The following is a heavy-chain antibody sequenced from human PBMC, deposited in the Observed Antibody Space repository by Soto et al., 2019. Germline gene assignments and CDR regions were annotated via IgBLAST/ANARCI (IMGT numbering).Heavy chain of an antibody. CDR2: ISWNSGSI. J-gene: IGHJ6*03. V-gene: IGHV3-9*01. CDR3: AKGRRTYYYYYMDV. CDR1: GFTFDDYA. Sequence: GGSLRLSCAASGFTFDDYAMHWVRQAPGKGLEWVSGISWNSGSIGYADSVKGRFTISRDNAKNSLYLQMNSLRAEDTALYYCAKGRRTYYYYYMDVWGKGTTVTVSS.